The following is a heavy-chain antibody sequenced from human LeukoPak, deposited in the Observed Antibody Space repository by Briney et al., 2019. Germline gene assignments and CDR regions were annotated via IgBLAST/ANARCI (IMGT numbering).Heavy chain of an antibody. D-gene: IGHD5-24*01. J-gene: IGHJ4*02. Sequence: GGSLRLSCAASGFTFPYYEMNWIRQASGKGLEWISYISRSGDTVYYADSVKGRFTISRDHAENSLYLQMNSLRAEDTAVYYCARTRSGYNLFDYWGQGTLVTVSS. CDR3: ARTRSGYNLFDY. CDR1: GFTFPYYE. V-gene: IGHV3-48*03. CDR2: ISRSGDTV.